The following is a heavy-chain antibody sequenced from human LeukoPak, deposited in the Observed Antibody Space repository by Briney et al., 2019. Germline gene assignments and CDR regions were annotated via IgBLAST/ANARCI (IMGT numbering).Heavy chain of an antibody. CDR2: IDPSDSYT. J-gene: IGHJ4*02. D-gene: IGHD1-26*01. CDR1: GYSFTTYW. CDR3: ARHGGGSYYYFDY. V-gene: IGHV5-10-1*01. Sequence: GESLKISCKGSGYSFTTYWISWVRQMTGKGLEWMGRIDPSDSYTNYSPSFQGHVTISADNSISTVYLQWSSLKASDTAMYYCARHGGGSYYYFDYWGQGTLVTVSA.